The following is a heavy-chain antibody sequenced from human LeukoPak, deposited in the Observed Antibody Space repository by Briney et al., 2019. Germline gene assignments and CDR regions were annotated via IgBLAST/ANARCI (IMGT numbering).Heavy chain of an antibody. CDR1: GYTFTSYY. CDR2: IHPNGGST. Sequence: ASVKVSCKASGYTFTSYYIDWVRQAPGQGLEWMGKIHPNGGSTNYAQRFQGRVTMTRDTSTSTVYMELSSLTSEDTAVYYCTTLKGSFDNWGQGTLVTVSS. V-gene: IGHV1-46*01. D-gene: IGHD3-10*01. CDR3: TTLKGSFDN. J-gene: IGHJ4*02.